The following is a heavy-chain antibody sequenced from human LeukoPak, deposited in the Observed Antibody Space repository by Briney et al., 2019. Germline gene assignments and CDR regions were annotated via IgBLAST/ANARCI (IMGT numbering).Heavy chain of an antibody. CDR3: ARKHISYCSGGSCSLRYYYYMDV. J-gene: IGHJ6*03. CDR2: IYYSGST. CDR1: GGSTSSYY. V-gene: IGHV4-59*12. D-gene: IGHD2-15*01. Sequence: SETLSLTCTVSGGSTSSYYWSWIRQPPGKGLEWIGYIYYSGSTNYNPSLKSRVTISVDTSKNQFSLKLSSVTAADTAVYYCARKHISYCSGGSCSLRYYYYMDVWGKGTTVTISS.